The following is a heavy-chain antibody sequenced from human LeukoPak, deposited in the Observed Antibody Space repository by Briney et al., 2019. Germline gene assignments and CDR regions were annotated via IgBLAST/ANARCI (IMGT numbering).Heavy chain of an antibody. Sequence: GGSLRLSCAASGFTFSSYWMSWVRQAPGKGLEWVANIKQDGSEKYYVDSVKGRFTISRDNAKNSLYLQMNSLRAEDTAVYYCARAGSSGYSVLDYWGQGTLVTVSS. V-gene: IGHV3-7*01. CDR2: IKQDGSEK. J-gene: IGHJ4*02. CDR3: ARAGSSGYSVLDY. D-gene: IGHD3-22*01. CDR1: GFTFSSYW.